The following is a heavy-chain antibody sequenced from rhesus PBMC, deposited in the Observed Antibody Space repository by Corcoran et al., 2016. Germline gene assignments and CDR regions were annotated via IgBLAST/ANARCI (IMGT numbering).Heavy chain of an antibody. Sequence: VEKLLESGGGLVQPGASLIPSCAASEFTFSIYDLHWVRPAPGKGLGRVSAISMGGCTYLQDSVKGRFTISRDNAKNSLYLQMNSLRAEDTAVYYCARGVATPYGLDSWGQGVVVTVSS. CDR2: ISMGGCT. V-gene: IGHV3-132*01. J-gene: IGHJ6*01. D-gene: IGHD4-29*01. CDR1: EFTFSIYD. CDR3: ARGVATPYGLDS.